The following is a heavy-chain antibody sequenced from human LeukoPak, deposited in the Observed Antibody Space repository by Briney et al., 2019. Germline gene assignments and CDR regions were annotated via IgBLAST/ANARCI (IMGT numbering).Heavy chain of an antibody. CDR3: ARADHPYCSSTSCYGLDI. V-gene: IGHV1-69*06. J-gene: IGHJ3*02. CDR1: GGTFSSYA. D-gene: IGHD2-2*01. Sequence: GSSVKVSCKASGGTFSSYAISWVRQAPGQGLEWMGGIIPIFGTASYAQKFQGRVTITADKSTSTAYMELSSLRSDDTAVYYCARADHPYCSSTSCYGLDIWGQGTMVTVSS. CDR2: IIPIFGTA.